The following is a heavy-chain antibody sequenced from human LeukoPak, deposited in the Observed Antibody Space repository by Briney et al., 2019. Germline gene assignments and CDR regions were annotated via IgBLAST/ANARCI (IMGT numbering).Heavy chain of an antibody. Sequence: GASVKVSCKASGYTFSTYGLMWVRQAPGQGLEWMGRINTNNGNTNYAQKFQGRVTMTTDTSTSTGYMELRSLRSDDTAVYYCARKRCTGDCYLFDPWGQGTLVTVSS. CDR3: ARKRCTGDCYLFDP. CDR2: INTNNGNT. V-gene: IGHV1-18*01. CDR1: GYTFSTYG. J-gene: IGHJ5*02. D-gene: IGHD2-21*02.